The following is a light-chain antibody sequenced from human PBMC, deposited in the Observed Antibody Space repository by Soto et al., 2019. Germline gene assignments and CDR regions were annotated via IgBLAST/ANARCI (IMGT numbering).Light chain of an antibody. J-gene: IGLJ3*02. CDR1: SCDVGGYNY. Sequence: QSALTQPRSVSGSPGQSVTISCTGTSCDVGGYNYVSWYQQHPGKVPKLMIYDVSQRPSGVPDRFSGSRSANTASLTISGLQPDDEADYYCCSYAGTYTWVFGGGTKLTVL. V-gene: IGLV2-11*01. CDR2: DVS. CDR3: CSYAGTYTWV.